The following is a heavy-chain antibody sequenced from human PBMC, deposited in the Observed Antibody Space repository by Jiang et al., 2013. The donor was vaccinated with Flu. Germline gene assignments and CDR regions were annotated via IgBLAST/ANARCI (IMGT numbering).Heavy chain of an antibody. D-gene: IGHD5-18*01. Sequence: GSGYRLYQLLDRLGAPDARKGLEWMGIIYPGDSDTRYSPSFQGQVTISADKSISTAYLQWSSLKASDTAMYYCARHRLGGYSSMPFYFDYWGQGTLVTVSS. J-gene: IGHJ4*02. V-gene: IGHV5-51*01. CDR1: GYRLYQLL. CDR3: ARHRLGGYSSMPFYFDY. CDR2: IYPGDSDT.